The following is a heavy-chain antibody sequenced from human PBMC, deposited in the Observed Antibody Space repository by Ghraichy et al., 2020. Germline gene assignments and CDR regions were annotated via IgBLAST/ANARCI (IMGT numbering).Heavy chain of an antibody. J-gene: IGHJ3*02. CDR1: GFSLSTSGMC. D-gene: IGHD6-19*01. V-gene: IGHV2-70*11. CDR2: IDWDDDK. Sequence: SGPTLVKPTQTLTLTCTFSGFSLSTSGMCVSWIRQPPGKALEWLARIDWDDDKYYSTSLKTRLTISKDTSKNQVVLTMTNMDPVDTATYYCARLTVAVASPGAFDIWGQGTMVTVSS. CDR3: ARLTVAVASPGAFDI.